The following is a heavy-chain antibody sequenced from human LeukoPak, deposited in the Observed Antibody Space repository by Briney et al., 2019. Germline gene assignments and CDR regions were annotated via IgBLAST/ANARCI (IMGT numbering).Heavy chain of an antibody. D-gene: IGHD1-1*01. CDR1: EFTFNSYW. CDR2: IKRDGNEK. Sequence: PGGSLRLSCAAPEFTFNSYWMSWVRQAPGKGLEWVANIKRDGNEKYYVDSVKGRFTISRDNAKKSLYLQMNSLRAEDTAIYYCAREADSYTRSNWHLYFDYWGQGALVTVSS. CDR3: AREADSYTRSNWHLYFDY. V-gene: IGHV3-7*03. J-gene: IGHJ4*02.